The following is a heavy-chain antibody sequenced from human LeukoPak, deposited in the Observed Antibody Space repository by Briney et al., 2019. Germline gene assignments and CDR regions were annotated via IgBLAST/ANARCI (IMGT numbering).Heavy chain of an antibody. V-gene: IGHV4-39*01. Sequence: SETLPLTCTVSGGSISSSSYYWGWIRRPPGKGLEWIGSIYYSGSTYYNPSLKSRVTISVDTSKNQFSLKLSSVTAADTAVYYPYYYDSSGEGDYWGQGTLVTVSS. CDR3: YYYDSSGEGDY. CDR2: IYYSGST. J-gene: IGHJ4*02. D-gene: IGHD3-22*01. CDR1: GGSISSSSYY.